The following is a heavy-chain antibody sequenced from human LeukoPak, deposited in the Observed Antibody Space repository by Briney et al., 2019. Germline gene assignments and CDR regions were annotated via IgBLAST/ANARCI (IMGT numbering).Heavy chain of an antibody. D-gene: IGHD2-21*02. CDR2: INHSGST. V-gene: IGHV4-34*01. CDR3: ARGPYCGGDCYSHLDY. CDR1: GGSFSGYY. J-gene: IGHJ4*02. Sequence: SETLSLTCAVYGGSFSGYYWSWIPQPPGKGLEWIGEINHSGSTNYNPSLKSRVTISVDTSKNQFSLKLSSVTAADTAVYYCARGPYCGGDCYSHLDYWGQGTLVTVSS.